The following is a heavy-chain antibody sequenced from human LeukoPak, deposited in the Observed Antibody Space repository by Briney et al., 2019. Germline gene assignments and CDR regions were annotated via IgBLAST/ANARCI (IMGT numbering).Heavy chain of an antibody. CDR2: IKQDGSEK. V-gene: IGHV3-7*05. CDR3: TREVITVTFGGLFFDP. CDR1: GFTFSRHW. Sequence: GGSLRLSCVASGFTFSRHWMSWVRQVPGRGLEWVANIKQDGSEKYYLDSVKGRFTISRDNAKNSLYLQMISLRAEDTAVYFCTREVITVTFGGLFFDPWGQGTLVTVSS. D-gene: IGHD3-16*01. J-gene: IGHJ5*02.